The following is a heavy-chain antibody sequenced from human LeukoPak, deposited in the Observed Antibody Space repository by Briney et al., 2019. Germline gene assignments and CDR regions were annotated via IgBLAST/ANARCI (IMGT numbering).Heavy chain of an antibody. CDR3: ARGGYSYVDY. V-gene: IGHV1-46*01. Sequence: GASVKVSCKASGYSLTTYYMHRVRQAPGQGLEWMAIINPSGGGTKYAQKFQGRVTMTRDTPTNTVYMELSSLRSEDMAVYYCARGGYSYVDYWGQGTLVTVSS. CDR1: GYSLTTYY. D-gene: IGHD5-18*01. J-gene: IGHJ4*02. CDR2: INPSGGGT.